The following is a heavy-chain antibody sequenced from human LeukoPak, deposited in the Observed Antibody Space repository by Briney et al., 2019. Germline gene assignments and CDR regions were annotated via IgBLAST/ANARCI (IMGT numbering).Heavy chain of an antibody. CDR2: IKQDGSET. D-gene: IGHD4-17*01. CDR1: GFTFNNYA. V-gene: IGHV3-7*04. J-gene: IGHJ4*02. CDR3: ARVVPTVTPV. Sequence: GGSLRLSCAASGFTFNNYAMSWVRQAPGKGLEWVANIKQDGSETHYVDSVKGRFTISRDNAKNSLYLQMNSLRAEDTAVYYCARVVPTVTPVWGQGTLVTVSS.